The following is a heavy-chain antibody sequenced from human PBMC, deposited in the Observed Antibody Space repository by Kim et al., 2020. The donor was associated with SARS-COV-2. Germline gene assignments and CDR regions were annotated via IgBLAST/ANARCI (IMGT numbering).Heavy chain of an antibody. CDR2: IWYDGSNK. V-gene: IGHV3-33*06. CDR1: GFTFSSYG. CDR3: AKDLDAYCSGGNCQYWFDP. D-gene: IGHD2-15*01. J-gene: IGHJ5*02. Sequence: GGSLRLSCAASGFTFSSYGMNWVRQAPGKGLEWVAGIWYDGSNKYYADSVKGRFTISRDNSKNTLYLQMNSLRAEDTAVYYCAKDLDAYCSGGNCQYWFDPWGQGTLVTVSS.